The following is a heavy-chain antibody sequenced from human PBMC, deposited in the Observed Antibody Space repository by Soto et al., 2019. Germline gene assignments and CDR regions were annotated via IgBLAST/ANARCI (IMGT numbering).Heavy chain of an antibody. CDR1: GFTFDDYA. CDR2: ISWSSGYI. Sequence: EVQLVESGGGLVQPGRSLRLSCKASGFTFDDYAMHWVRQAPGKGLEWVSGISWSSGYIGYADSVKGRFTIARDHAKNFLNLQMNCLRPEEAALYYCATDRSYADYSGCLADGGQGTTVAV. J-gene: IGHJ6*02. V-gene: IGHV3-9*01. D-gene: IGHD3-16*01. CDR3: ATDRSYADYSGCLAD.